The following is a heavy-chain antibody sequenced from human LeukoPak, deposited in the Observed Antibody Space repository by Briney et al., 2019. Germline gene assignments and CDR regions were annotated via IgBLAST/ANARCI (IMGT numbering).Heavy chain of an antibody. CDR2: ITSNGGST. D-gene: IGHD3-22*01. V-gene: IGHV3-64D*06. J-gene: IGHJ1*01. CDR1: GFTFSLYA. CDR3: AYSSGYYH. Sequence: GGCLRLSCSAAGFTFSLYAMQWVREAPGRGLEYVSAITSNGGSTYYADSVKGRFTISRDNSKNTLYLHMSTLRPEDTAVYYCAYSSGYYHWGQGTLVTVSS.